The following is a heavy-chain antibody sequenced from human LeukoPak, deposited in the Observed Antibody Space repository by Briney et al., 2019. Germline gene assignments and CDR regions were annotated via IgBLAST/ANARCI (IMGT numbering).Heavy chain of an antibody. CDR2: ISGSGGVT. J-gene: IGHJ4*02. D-gene: IGHD4-23*01. CDR3: AKHDTVDGAIDN. Sequence: PGGSLRLSCAASGFTFAPYGMSWVRQAPGKGLEWVSVISGSGGVTDYVDSVKGRFTMSRDNSKNTLYLQMNSLRAEDTAVYYCAKHDTVDGAIDNWGQGTLVSVSS. V-gene: IGHV3-23*01. CDR1: GFTFAPYG.